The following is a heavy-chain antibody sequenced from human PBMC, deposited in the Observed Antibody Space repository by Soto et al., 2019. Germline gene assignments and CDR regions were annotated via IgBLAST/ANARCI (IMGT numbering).Heavy chain of an antibody. CDR1: GGSISSSSYY. Sequence: SETLSLTCTVSGGSISSSSYYWGWIRQPPGKGLEWIGSIYYSGSTYYNPSLKSRVTISVDTSKNQFSLKLSSVTAADTAVYYCARGRGSGTIDYWGQGTLVTVSS. V-gene: IGHV4-39*01. CDR2: IYYSGST. J-gene: IGHJ4*02. CDR3: ARGRGSGTIDY. D-gene: IGHD3-10*01.